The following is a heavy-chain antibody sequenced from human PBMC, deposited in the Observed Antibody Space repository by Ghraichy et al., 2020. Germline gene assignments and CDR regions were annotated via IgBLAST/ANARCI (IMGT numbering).Heavy chain of an antibody. CDR3: ARDPPSKYSSSSLWYYHWFDP. V-gene: IGHV3-30*04. D-gene: IGHD6-13*01. J-gene: IGHJ5*02. CDR2: ISYDGSNK. Sequence: GGSLRLSCAASGFTFSSYAMHWVRQAPGKGLEWVAVISYDGSNKYYADSVKGRFTISRDNSKNTLYLQMNSLRAEDTAVYYCARDPPSKYSSSSLWYYHWFDPWGQGTLVTVSS. CDR1: GFTFSSYA.